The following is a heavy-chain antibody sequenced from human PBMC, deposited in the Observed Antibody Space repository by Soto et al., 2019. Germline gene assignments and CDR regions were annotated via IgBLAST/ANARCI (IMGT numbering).Heavy chain of an antibody. V-gene: IGHV4-4*07. J-gene: IGHJ5*02. CDR3: AKDRSTMRWFDP. D-gene: IGHD1-1*01. CDR2: VQMSGTT. CDR1: GASVRSYH. Sequence: SETLSLTCAVSGASVRSYHWSWIRQAAGKGLEWIGRVQMSGTTNYNPSLKTRVTMSLDTSKNEVSLRMTSVTAADTAVYFCAKDRSTMRWFDPWGQGIMVPVYS.